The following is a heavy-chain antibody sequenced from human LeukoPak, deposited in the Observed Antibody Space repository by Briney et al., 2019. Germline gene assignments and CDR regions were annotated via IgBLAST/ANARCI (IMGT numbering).Heavy chain of an antibody. CDR3: ARHKSSGTYPLDY. CDR2: IYFSGST. D-gene: IGHD1-26*01. Sequence: SETLSLTCTVSGGSISTYFWSWTRQPPGKGLEWIGHIYFSGSTNYNPSPKSRVTISVDTSKNQFSLKLSSVTAADTAVYYCARHKSSGTYPLDYWGQGSLVTVSS. V-gene: IGHV4-59*08. CDR1: GGSISTYF. J-gene: IGHJ4*02.